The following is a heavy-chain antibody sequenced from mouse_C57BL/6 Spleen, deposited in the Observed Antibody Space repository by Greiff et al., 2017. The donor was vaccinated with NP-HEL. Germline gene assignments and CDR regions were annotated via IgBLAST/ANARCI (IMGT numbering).Heavy chain of an antibody. CDR3: VRQVGDYYGSSYGFFDY. D-gene: IGHD1-1*01. CDR2: IRSKSNNYAT. CDR1: GFSFNTYA. Sequence: EVQLVESGGGLVQPKGSLKLSCAASGFSFNTYAMNWVRQAPGKGLEWVARIRSKSNNYATYYADSVKDRFTISRDDSESMLYLQMNNLKTEDTAMYYCVRQVGDYYGSSYGFFDYWGQGTTLTVSS. V-gene: IGHV10-1*01. J-gene: IGHJ2*01.